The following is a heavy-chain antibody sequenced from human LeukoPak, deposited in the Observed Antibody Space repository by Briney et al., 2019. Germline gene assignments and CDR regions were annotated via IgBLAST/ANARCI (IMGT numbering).Heavy chain of an antibody. D-gene: IGHD2-2*01. CDR3: ARPRGCGSARCNNFDS. CDR1: GFTFSSYW. V-gene: IGHV3-7*01. Sequence: GGSLRLSCAASGFTFSSYWMSWVRQAPGKGLEWVAIMEEYGSYIFYVDSVKGRFIISRDNARNSLYLQMNNLRAEDTAVYYCARPRGCGSARCNNFDSWGQGTLVTVSS. CDR2: MEEYGSYI. J-gene: IGHJ4*02.